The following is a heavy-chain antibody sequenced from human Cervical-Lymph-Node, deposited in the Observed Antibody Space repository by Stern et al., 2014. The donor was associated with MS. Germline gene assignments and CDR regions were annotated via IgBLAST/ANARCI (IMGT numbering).Heavy chain of an antibody. CDR3: VFAAAVHPTSDY. J-gene: IGHJ4*02. CDR2: VIPIFGTA. CDR1: GGTFSSYA. V-gene: IGHV1-69*01. Sequence: VQLGESGAEVKKPGSSVKVSCKASGGTFSSYAISWVRQAPGQGLEWMGGVIPIFGTANYAPKVQGRVTITADESTSTAYMELSSLRSEDTAVYYCVFAAAVHPTSDYWGQGTLVTVSS. D-gene: IGHD6-13*01.